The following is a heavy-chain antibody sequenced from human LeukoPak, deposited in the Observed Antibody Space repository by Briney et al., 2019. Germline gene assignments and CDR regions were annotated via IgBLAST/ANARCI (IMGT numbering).Heavy chain of an antibody. J-gene: IGHJ4*02. D-gene: IGHD6-6*01. CDR3: ARVAQSSSY. CDR1: GFSFSIYA. CDR2: INSNGGSI. V-gene: IGHV3-64*01. Sequence: GGSLRLSCAASGFSFSIYAMQWVRQAPGKGLEYVSGINSNGGSIYYANSVKGRFTISRDNSKNTLYLQMGSLRTEDMAVYYCARVAQSSSYWGQGTLVTVSS.